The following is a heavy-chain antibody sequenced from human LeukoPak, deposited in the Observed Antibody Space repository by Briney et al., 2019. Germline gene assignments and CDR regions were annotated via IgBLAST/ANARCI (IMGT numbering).Heavy chain of an antibody. V-gene: IGHV3-30-3*01. Sequence: PGGSLRLSRAASGFTFSSYAMHWVRQAPGKGLEWVAVISYDGSNKYYADSVKGRFTISRDNSKNTLYLQMNSLRAEDTAVYYCARDRDSSGIDYWGQGTLVTVSS. J-gene: IGHJ4*02. CDR1: GFTFSSYA. CDR2: ISYDGSNK. D-gene: IGHD6-6*01. CDR3: ARDRDSSGIDY.